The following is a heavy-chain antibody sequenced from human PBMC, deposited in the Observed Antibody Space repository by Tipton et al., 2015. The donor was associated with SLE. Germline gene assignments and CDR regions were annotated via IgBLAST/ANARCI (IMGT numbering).Heavy chain of an antibody. J-gene: IGHJ4*02. CDR3: AKELSSTSRGSFDD. Sequence: SLRLSCAASGFTFDDYAMHWVRLAPGKGLEWVSGIVGGGTRTFYSDSVKGRFIVSRDNFKNTLHLQMTSLRTEDTAVYYCAKELSSTSRGSFDDWGQGTLVSVSS. CDR1: GFTFDDYA. CDR2: IVGGGTRT. V-gene: IGHV3-23*01. D-gene: IGHD1-26*01.